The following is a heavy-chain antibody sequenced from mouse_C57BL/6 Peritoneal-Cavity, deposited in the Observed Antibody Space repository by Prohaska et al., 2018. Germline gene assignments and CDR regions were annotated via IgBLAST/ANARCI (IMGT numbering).Heavy chain of an antibody. Sequence: QVQLKQSGAELVRPGASVKLYCKASGYTFTDYYINWVKQRPGQGLEWIARIYPGSGNTYYNEKFKGKATLTAEKSSSTAYMQLSSLTSEDSAVYFCARSWEVTSYFDYWGQGTTLTVSS. J-gene: IGHJ2*01. V-gene: IGHV1-76*01. CDR1: GYTFTDYY. D-gene: IGHD2-2*01. CDR2: IYPGSGNT. CDR3: ARSWEVTSYFDY.